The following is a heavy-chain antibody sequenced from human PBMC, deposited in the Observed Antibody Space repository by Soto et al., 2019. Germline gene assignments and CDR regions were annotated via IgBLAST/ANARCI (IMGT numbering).Heavy chain of an antibody. CDR3: ARRKDYTSPCFFNY. CDR2: IYPSDSDT. V-gene: IGHV5-51*01. Sequence: PGESLKISCKASGDSFTSHWIGWVRQMPGKGLEWMGIIYPSDSDTRYSPSFQGQVTMSADKSISTAYLQWSSLKTSDTAMYYCARRKDYTSPCFFNYWGRGTLVTVSS. CDR1: GDSFTSHW. D-gene: IGHD2-2*02. J-gene: IGHJ4*02.